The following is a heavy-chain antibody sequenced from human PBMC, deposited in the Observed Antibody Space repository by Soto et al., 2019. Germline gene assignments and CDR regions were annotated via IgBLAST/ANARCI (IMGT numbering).Heavy chain of an antibody. V-gene: IGHV1-69*01. Sequence: QVQLVQSGAEVKKPGSSLKVSCKVFGETLNSNPIGWVRQAPGQGLEWVGGIVPLSDRTNYAQELQGRVTVTEDGSTSTVYRELSNLKSDDTAVYYCARKSGRDCHSGGGCFALDVWGQGSLITVSS. D-gene: IGHD2-15*01. CDR1: GETLNSNP. CDR2: IVPLSDRT. CDR3: ARKSGRDCHSGGGCFALDV. J-gene: IGHJ4*02.